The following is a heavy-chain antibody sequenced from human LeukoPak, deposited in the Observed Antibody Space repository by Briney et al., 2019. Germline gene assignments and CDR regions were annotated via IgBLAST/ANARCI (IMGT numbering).Heavy chain of an antibody. Sequence: PGGSLRLSCAASGFTFSSYWMHWVRQAPGKGLVWVSRINSDGSSTRYADSVKGRFTISRDSAKNSLDLQMNSLRAEDTAVYFCARRHHDFWSGYFPSNFYYMDVWGKGTTVTVAS. J-gene: IGHJ6*03. CDR3: ARRHHDFWSGYFPSNFYYMDV. D-gene: IGHD3-3*01. CDR1: GFTFSSYW. CDR2: INSDGSST. V-gene: IGHV3-74*01.